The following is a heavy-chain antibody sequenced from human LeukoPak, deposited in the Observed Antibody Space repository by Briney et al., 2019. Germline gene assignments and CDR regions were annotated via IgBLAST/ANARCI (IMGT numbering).Heavy chain of an antibody. Sequence: GGSLRLSCAASGFTFSSYWMSWVRQAAGKWLEWVANIKQDGSDKYYVDCVKGRFTISRDKAKNSLCLQMNRLRAEDRAVYYCARDKRDWCDYWGQGTLVTVSS. V-gene: IGHV3-7*01. CDR1: GFTFSSYW. CDR2: IKQDGSDK. CDR3: ARDKRDWCDY. D-gene: IGHD2-15*01. J-gene: IGHJ4*02.